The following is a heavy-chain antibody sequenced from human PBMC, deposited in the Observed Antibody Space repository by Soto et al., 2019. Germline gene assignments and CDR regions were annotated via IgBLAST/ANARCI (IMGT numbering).Heavy chain of an antibody. V-gene: IGHV3-21*01. Sequence: GGSLRLSCEASGFSFSTYSMHWVRQAPGKGLEWVSSIGRRSDIYYADSVKGRFTISRDNAKNSVSLQMNSLRGEDTAVYYCAREETAWPLAYGLDVWGQGTTVTVSS. D-gene: IGHD2-21*02. J-gene: IGHJ6*02. CDR3: AREETAWPLAYGLDV. CDR2: IGRRSDI. CDR1: GFSFSTYS.